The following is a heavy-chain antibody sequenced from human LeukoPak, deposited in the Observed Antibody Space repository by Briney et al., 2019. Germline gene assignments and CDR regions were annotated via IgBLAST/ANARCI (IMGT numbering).Heavy chain of an antibody. CDR1: DGSISSSSYY. CDR3: ASYKGGSGRYYKIEARYYHMDV. CDR2: IYYSGNT. V-gene: IGHV4-39*01. Sequence: SETLSLTCTVSDGSISSSSYYWGWIRQPPGKGLEWIGNIYYSGNTYYNPSLKSRVTISVDTSKNQFSLKLSSVTAADTAVYYCASYKGGSGRYYKIEARYYHMDVWGKGTTVTISS. J-gene: IGHJ6*03. D-gene: IGHD3-10*01.